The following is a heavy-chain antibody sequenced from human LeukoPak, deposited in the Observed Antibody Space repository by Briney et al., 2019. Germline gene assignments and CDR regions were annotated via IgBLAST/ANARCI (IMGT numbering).Heavy chain of an antibody. V-gene: IGHV3-7*03. J-gene: IGHJ4*02. CDR2: IKQDGSEK. CDR1: GFTFSSYW. CDR3: ARDYPIAAAGTGRVY. D-gene: IGHD6-13*01. Sequence: GGSLRVSCEASGFTFSSYWMSWVRQAPGKGLEWVANIKQDGSEKYYVDSVQGRFTISRDNAKNSLYLQMNSLRAEDTAVYYCARDYPIAAAGTGRVYWGQGTLVTVSS.